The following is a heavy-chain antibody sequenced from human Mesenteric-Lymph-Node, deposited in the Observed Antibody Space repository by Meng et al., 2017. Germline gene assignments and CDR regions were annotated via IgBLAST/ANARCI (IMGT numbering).Heavy chain of an antibody. D-gene: IGHD6-19*01. CDR2: IRSKSKNSAT. CDR3: SSRIPVSGTPYYFAF. CDR1: GFPFSDSA. Sequence: GESLKISCAASGFPFSDSAINWVRQSSGKGLEWVGHIRSKSKNSATAYAASVSGRFTISRDDSKYTAYLQMNSLKTEDTAVYYCSSRIPVSGTPYYFAFWGQGTLVTVSS. J-gene: IGHJ4*02. V-gene: IGHV3-73*01.